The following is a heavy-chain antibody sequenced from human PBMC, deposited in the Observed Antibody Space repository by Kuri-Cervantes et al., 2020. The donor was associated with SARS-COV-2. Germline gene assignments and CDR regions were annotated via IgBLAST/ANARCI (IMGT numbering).Heavy chain of an antibody. Sequence: SETLSLTCAVYGGSFSGYYWSWIRQPPGKGLEWIGEINHSGSTNYNPSLKSRVTISVDTSKNQFSLKLSSVTAADTAVYYCARGPTIVVVPGRGYYYMDVWARGTTVTVSS. V-gene: IGHV4-34*01. CDR3: ARGPTIVVVPGRGYYYMDV. CDR1: GGSFSGYY. CDR2: INHSGST. D-gene: IGHD2-2*01. J-gene: IGHJ6*03.